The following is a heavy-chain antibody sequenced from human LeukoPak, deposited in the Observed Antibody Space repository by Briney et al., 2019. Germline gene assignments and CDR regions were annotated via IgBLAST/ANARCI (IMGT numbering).Heavy chain of an antibody. CDR1: GYTFTSYG. CDR2: ISAYNGNT. CDR3: AREGDQLGYRSSTSCLGFDP. Sequence: ASVKVSCKASGYTFTSYGISWVRQAPGQGLEWMGWISAYNGNTNYAQKLQGRVTMTTDTSTSTAYMELRSLRSDDTAVYYCAREGDQLGYRSSTSCLGFDPWGQGTLVTVSS. D-gene: IGHD2-2*01. V-gene: IGHV1-18*01. J-gene: IGHJ5*02.